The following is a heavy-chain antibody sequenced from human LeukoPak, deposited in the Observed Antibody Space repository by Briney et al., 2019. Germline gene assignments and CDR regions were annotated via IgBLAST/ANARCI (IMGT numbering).Heavy chain of an antibody. V-gene: IGHV4-59*01. CDR1: GGSISSSY. J-gene: IGHJ4*02. CDR2: IYYSGST. CDR3: TRGDSFDY. Sequence: KPSETLSLTCTVSGGSISSSYWSWIRQPPGKGLEWIGHIYYSGSTNYNPSLKSRVTISVDTSKNQFSLKLTSVTAADTAVYYCTRGDSFDYWGQGTLVTVSS.